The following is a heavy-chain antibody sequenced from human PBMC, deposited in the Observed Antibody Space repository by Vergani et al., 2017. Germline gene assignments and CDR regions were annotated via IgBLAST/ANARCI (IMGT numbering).Heavy chain of an antibody. CDR3: AKDQDSSSWYEYYYYGMDV. J-gene: IGHJ6*02. CDR1: GFTFSSYG. CDR2: ISYDGSNK. D-gene: IGHD6-13*01. V-gene: IGHV3-30*18. Sequence: QVQLVESGGGVVQPGRSLRLSCAASGFTFSSYGMHWVRQAPGKGLEWVAVISYDGSNKYYADSVKGRFTISRDNSKNTLYLQMNSLRAEDTAVYYCAKDQDSSSWYEYYYYGMDVWGQGTTVTVSS.